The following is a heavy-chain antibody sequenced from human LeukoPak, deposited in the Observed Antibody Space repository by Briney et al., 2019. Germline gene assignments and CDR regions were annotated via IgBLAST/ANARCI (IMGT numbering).Heavy chain of an antibody. D-gene: IGHD6-13*01. Sequence: GGSLRLSCAPSRFNFMVHGINWVRQAPGKELEWISYISNTGSTIYYADSVQGRFTISRDDGKTSVYLQMNSLRVEDTAVYYCARDSALRIWGQGTLVTVSS. V-gene: IGHV3-48*01. CDR2: ISNTGSTI. CDR3: ARDSALRI. CDR1: RFNFMVHG. J-gene: IGHJ4*02.